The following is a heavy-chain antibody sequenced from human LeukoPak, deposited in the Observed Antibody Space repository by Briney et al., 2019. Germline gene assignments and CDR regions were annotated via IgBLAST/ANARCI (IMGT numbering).Heavy chain of an antibody. CDR2: IKQDGNEK. CDR3: ARPLLYYYGSETYFWFDL. D-gene: IGHD3-10*01. CDR1: GFTFTTYW. J-gene: IGHJ5*02. V-gene: IGHV3-7*01. Sequence: SGGSLRLSCAASGFTFTTYWMGWVRQAPGKGLEWVASIKQDGNEKYYVDSVKGRFTISRDSAEKTLYLQMKSLKAEDTAFYYCARPLLYYYGSETYFWFDLWGQGTLVTVSS.